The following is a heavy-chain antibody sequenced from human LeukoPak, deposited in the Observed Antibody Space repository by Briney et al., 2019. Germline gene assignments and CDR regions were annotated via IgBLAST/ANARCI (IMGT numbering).Heavy chain of an antibody. D-gene: IGHD3-10*01. CDR2: IIPIFGTA. CDR3: ARDVAGVEAFDI. Sequence: ASVKVSCKASGGTFSSYDISWVRQAPGQGLEWMGGIIPIFGTANYAQKFQGRVTITADESTSTAYMELSSLRSEDTAVYYCARDVAGVEAFDIWGQGTMVTVSS. CDR1: GGTFSSYD. V-gene: IGHV1-69*13. J-gene: IGHJ3*02.